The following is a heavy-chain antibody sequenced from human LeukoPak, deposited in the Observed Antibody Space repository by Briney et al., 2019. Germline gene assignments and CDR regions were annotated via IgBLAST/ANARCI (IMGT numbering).Heavy chain of an antibody. CDR2: ISYDESNK. V-gene: IGHV3-30*03. Sequence: GRSLRLSCAASGFTFSDYGMHWVRQAPGKGLEWVAFISYDESNKYYADSVKGRFTISRDNSENTLYLQMNSLKTEDTAVYYCTTVAGQAARNFDYWGQGTLVTVSS. D-gene: IGHD6-19*01. J-gene: IGHJ4*02. CDR1: GFTFSDYG. CDR3: TTVAGQAARNFDY.